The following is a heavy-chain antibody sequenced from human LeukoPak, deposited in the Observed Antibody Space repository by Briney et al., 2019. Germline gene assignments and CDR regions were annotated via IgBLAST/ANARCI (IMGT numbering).Heavy chain of an antibody. Sequence: GGSLRLSCSASGFIFSPYAMHWVRQAPGKGLEYVSSISSEGKTTYYADSVKGRFTISRDNSKNTLYLQMSSLRPEDTAVYYCVKDRWVDHWGQGTLVTVSS. CDR3: VKDRWVDH. CDR2: ISSEGKTT. D-gene: IGHD6-13*01. CDR1: GFIFSPYA. J-gene: IGHJ4*02. V-gene: IGHV3-64D*06.